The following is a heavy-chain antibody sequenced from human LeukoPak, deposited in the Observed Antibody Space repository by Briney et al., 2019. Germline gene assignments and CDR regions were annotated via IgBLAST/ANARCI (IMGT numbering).Heavy chain of an antibody. CDR2: INRSGSYI. Sequence: PGGSLRLSCAASGFTFSTYSMNWVRQAPGKGLEWVSSINRSGSYIFYADSVKGRFTISRDNTKNSLYLQMNSLRAEDTAVYYRARDPGIQLWSYYFDYWGPGTLVTVSS. D-gene: IGHD5-18*01. V-gene: IGHV3-21*01. CDR3: ARDPGIQLWSYYFDY. J-gene: IGHJ4*02. CDR1: GFTFSTYS.